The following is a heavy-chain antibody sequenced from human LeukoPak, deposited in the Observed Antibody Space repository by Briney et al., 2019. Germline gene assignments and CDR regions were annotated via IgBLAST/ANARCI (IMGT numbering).Heavy chain of an antibody. CDR1: GFIFSDYY. Sequence: GGSLRLSCAASGFIFSDYYMSWIRQAPGKGLEWVTYISSSGSTIYYADSVKGRFTISRDNAKNSLYLQMNSLRAEDTAVYYCASSFNTGYCSSTSCYDAFDIWGQGTMVTVSS. V-gene: IGHV3-11*04. D-gene: IGHD2-2*01. CDR3: ASSFNTGYCSSTSCYDAFDI. CDR2: ISSSGSTI. J-gene: IGHJ3*02.